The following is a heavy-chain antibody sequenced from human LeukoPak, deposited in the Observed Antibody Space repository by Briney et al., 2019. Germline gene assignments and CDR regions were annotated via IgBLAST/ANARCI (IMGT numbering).Heavy chain of an antibody. Sequence: PSETLSLTCAVYGGSFSGYYWSWIRQPPGKGLEWIGEINHSGSTNYNPSLKSRVTISVDTSKNQFSLKLSSVTAADTAVYYCAREKYSGSYYHRGQGTLVTVSS. CDR1: GGSFSGYY. CDR2: INHSGST. CDR3: AREKYSGSYYH. V-gene: IGHV4-34*01. J-gene: IGHJ4*02. D-gene: IGHD1-26*01.